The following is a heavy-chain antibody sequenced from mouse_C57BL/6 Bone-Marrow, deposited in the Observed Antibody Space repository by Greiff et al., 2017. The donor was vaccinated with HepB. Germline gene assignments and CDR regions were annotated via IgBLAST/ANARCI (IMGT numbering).Heavy chain of an antibody. Sequence: VKLMESEGGLVQPGSSMKLSCTASGFTFSDYYMAWVRQVPEKGLEWVANINYDGSSTYYLDSLKSRFIISRDNAKNILYLQMSSLKSEDTATYYCARGPPFDYWGQGTTLTVSS. CDR2: INYDGSST. J-gene: IGHJ2*01. V-gene: IGHV5-16*01. CDR1: GFTFSDYY. CDR3: ARGPPFDY.